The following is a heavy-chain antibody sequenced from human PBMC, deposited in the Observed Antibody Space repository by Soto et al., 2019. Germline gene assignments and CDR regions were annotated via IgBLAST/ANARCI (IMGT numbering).Heavy chain of an antibody. CDR3: AKAYYDSSGYSPDAFDI. CDR2: ISGSGGST. V-gene: IGHV3-23*01. J-gene: IGHJ3*02. CDR1: GFTFSSYA. Sequence: GGSLRLSCAASGFTFSSYAMSWVRQAPGKGLEWVSAISGSGGSTHYADSVKGRFTISRDNSKNTLYLQMNSLRAEDTAVYYCAKAYYDSSGYSPDAFDIWGQGTMVTVSS. D-gene: IGHD3-22*01.